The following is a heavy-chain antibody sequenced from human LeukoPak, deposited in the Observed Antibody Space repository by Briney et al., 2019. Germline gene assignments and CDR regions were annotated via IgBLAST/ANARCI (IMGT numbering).Heavy chain of an antibody. CDR1: GGSFSGYY. D-gene: IGHD3-10*01. CDR3: ARGGSGSYVVDP. V-gene: IGHV4-34*01. J-gene: IGHJ5*02. Sequence: SETLSLTCAVYGGSFSGYYWSWIRQSPDKGREWIGEINHSGRTNYNPSLKSRVTISIETPKNQFSLELASVTAADTAMYYCARGGSGSYVVDPWGQGTLVIVSS. CDR2: INHSGRT.